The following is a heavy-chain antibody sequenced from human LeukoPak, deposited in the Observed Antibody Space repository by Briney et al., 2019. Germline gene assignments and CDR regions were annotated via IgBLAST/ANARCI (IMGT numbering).Heavy chain of an antibody. CDR2: FDPEDGET. Sequence: GASVTVSCKVSGYTLTELSMHWVRQAPGKGLEWMGGFDPEDGETIYAQKFQGRVTMTRDTSTSTVYMELSSLRSEDTAVYYCARDWLGNSGWYVDYWGQGTLVTVSS. J-gene: IGHJ4*02. CDR3: ARDWLGNSGWYVDY. V-gene: IGHV1-24*01. D-gene: IGHD6-19*01. CDR1: GYTLTELS.